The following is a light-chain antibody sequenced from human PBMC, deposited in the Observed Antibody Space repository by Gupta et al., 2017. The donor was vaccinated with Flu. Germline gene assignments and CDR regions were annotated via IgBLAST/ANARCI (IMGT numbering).Light chain of an antibody. J-gene: IGLJ3*02. CDR2: ENN. CDR3: GKWDSSLSGWV. Sequence: KVTISCSGSSSNIGNNYVSWYQQLPGTDPKLLSYENNKRPSGIPDRFSGSRSDTSATLGITGLQTGDEADYYCGKWDSSLSGWVFGGGTKLTVL. V-gene: IGLV1-51*02. CDR1: SSNIGNNY.